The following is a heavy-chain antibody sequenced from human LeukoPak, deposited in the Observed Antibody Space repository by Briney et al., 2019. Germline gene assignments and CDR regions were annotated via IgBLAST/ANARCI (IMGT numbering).Heavy chain of an antibody. V-gene: IGHV3-30*18. J-gene: IGHJ5*02. CDR3: AKGTDSSGWSGDWFDP. Sequence: PGGSLRLSCAASGFSFSSYSMNWVRQAPGKGLEWVAVISYDGSNKYYADSVKGRFTISRDNSKNTLYLQMNSLRAEDTAVYYCAKGTDSSGWSGDWFDPWGQGTLVTVSS. CDR1: GFSFSSYS. CDR2: ISYDGSNK. D-gene: IGHD6-19*01.